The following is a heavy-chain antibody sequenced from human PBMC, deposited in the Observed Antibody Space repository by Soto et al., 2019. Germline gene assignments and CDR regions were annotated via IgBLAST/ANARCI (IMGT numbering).Heavy chain of an antibody. CDR3: ARDFPSCSGGSCYSRNDALDI. J-gene: IGHJ3*02. CDR2: INPNSGGT. V-gene: IGHV1-2*04. CDR1: GYTFTGYY. D-gene: IGHD2-15*01. Sequence: ASVKVSCKASGYTFTGYYMHWVRQAPGQGLEWMGWINPNSGGTNYEQKFQGWVTMTRDTSISTAYMELSRLRSDDTAVYYCARDFPSCSGGSCYSRNDALDIWGQGTMVTGSS.